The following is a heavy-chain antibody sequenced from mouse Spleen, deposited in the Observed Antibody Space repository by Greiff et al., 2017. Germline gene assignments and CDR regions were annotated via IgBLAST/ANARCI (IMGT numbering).Heavy chain of an antibody. V-gene: IGHV2-9*02. CDR2: IWAGGST. CDR3: ARGGYGGYYAMDY. CDR1: GFSLTSYG. D-gene: IGHD1-2*01. J-gene: IGHJ4*01. Sequence: VMLVESGPGLVAPSQSLSITCTVSGFSLTSYGVHWVRQPPGKGLEWLGVIWAGGSTNYNSALMSRLSISKDNSKSQVFLKMNSLQTDDTAMYYCARGGYGGYYAMDYWGQGTSVTVSS.